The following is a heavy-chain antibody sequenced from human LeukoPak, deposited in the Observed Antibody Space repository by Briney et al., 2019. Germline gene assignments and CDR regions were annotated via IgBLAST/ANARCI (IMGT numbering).Heavy chain of an antibody. CDR1: GGSFSGYY. CDR2: IDQSGTT. V-gene: IGHV4-34*01. D-gene: IGHD3-10*01. J-gene: IGHJ4*02. Sequence: SSETLSLTCVVYGGSFSGYYWSWIRQPPGKGLEWIGEIDQSGTTNYNPSLKSRVSISVDTSKKQFSLTLTSMTAADTAVYYCARVPHYCFGCGYFDSWGQGTLVTVSS. CDR3: ARVPHYCFGCGYFDS.